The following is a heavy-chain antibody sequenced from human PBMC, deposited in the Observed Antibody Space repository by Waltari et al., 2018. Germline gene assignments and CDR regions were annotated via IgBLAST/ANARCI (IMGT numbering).Heavy chain of an antibody. D-gene: IGHD5-12*01. Sequence: QVQLVQSGADVKKPGASVKVSCKASGYQFVSYGISWVRQAPGQGLEWMGWSSPYNGNTIYAQNVQGRVFMTADTSTDTAYMELTSLRSDDTAVYYCARDRLRWLHSGSDQWGQGTLVTVSS. CDR2: SSPYNGNT. V-gene: IGHV1-18*04. J-gene: IGHJ4*02. CDR3: ARDRLRWLHSGSDQ. CDR1: GYQFVSYG.